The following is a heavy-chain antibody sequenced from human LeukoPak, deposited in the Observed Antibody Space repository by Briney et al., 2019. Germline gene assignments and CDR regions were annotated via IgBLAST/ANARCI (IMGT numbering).Heavy chain of an antibody. CDR3: ARAETYYYGSGTDAFDI. J-gene: IGHJ3*02. CDR1: GGSISSYY. V-gene: IGHV4-59*01. Sequence: SETLSLTCTVSGGSISSYYWSWIRQPPGKGLEWIGYIYYSGSTNYNPSLKSRVTISVDTSKNQFSLKLSSVTAADTAVYYCARAETYYYGSGTDAFDIWGQGTMVTVSS. D-gene: IGHD3-10*01. CDR2: IYYSGST.